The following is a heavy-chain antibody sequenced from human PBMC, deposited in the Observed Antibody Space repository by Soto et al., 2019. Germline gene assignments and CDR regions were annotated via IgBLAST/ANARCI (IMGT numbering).Heavy chain of an antibody. D-gene: IGHD1-26*01. Sequence: PGVSLRLSCAVSGFTVSSNYMSWVRQAPGKGLECVSLIYSGGSTYYADSVKCRFTISRDNSKNTLYLQMNSLRAEDTAVYYCATFIVGATMWGPGTLVTVSS. CDR3: ATFIVGATM. CDR1: GFTVSSNY. CDR2: IYSGGST. J-gene: IGHJ4*02. V-gene: IGHV3-53*01.